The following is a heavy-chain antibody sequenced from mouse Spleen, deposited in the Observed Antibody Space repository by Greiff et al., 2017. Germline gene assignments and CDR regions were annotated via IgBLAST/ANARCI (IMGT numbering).Heavy chain of an antibody. CDR1: GFTFSSYG. CDR3: ASHYDSYYFDY. D-gene: IGHD2-4*01. CDR2: ISSGGRYT. V-gene: IGHV5-6*02. Sequence: EVKLVESGGDLVKPGGSLKLSCAASGFTFSSYGMSWVRQTPDKRLEWVATISSGGRYTYYPDSVKGRFTISRDNAKNTLYLQMSSLKSEDTAMYYCASHYDSYYFDYWGQGTTLTVSS. J-gene: IGHJ2*01.